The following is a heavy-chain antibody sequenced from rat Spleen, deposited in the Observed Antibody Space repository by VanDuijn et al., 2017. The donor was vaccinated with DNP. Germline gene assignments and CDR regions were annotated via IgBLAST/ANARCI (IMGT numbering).Heavy chain of an antibody. J-gene: IGHJ4*01. D-gene: IGHD1-9*01. CDR1: GYSITSSYR. V-gene: IGHV3-3*01. Sequence: EVQLQESGPGLVKPSQSLSLICSVTGYSITSSYRWNWIRKFPGNKMEWMGPINSAGTTKYNPALKSRVFITRDTSKNQLFLQVDSVTTEDTATYXXARWPGYNPPYAMDXWGQGTSVTVSS. CDR3: ARWPGYNPPYAMDX. CDR2: INSAGTT.